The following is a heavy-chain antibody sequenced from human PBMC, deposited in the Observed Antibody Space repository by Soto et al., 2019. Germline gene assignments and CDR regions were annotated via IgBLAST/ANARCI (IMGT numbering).Heavy chain of an antibody. V-gene: IGHV1-69*12. CDR1: GGTFSSYA. CDR2: IVTIVDTA. Sequence: QVQLVQSGAEVRQPASSVKVSCKTSGGTFSSYAISWVRQAPGQGLEWMGGIVTIVDTATYAQTFQGRVTTRADESTSTTYRESSKLTYDNTAVYYCVSVVTIPCYHDYWGQGTPFTVSS. CDR3: VSVVTIPCYHDY. J-gene: IGHJ4*02. D-gene: IGHD2-15*01.